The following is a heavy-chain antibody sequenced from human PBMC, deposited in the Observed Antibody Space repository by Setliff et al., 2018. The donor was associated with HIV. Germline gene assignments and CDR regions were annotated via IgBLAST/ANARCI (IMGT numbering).Heavy chain of an antibody. D-gene: IGHD2-15*01. CDR3: ASEKVAWTVSDSFFEF. V-gene: IGHV4-59*01. J-gene: IGHJ4*02. CDR1: GGFISNFY. CDR2: IYNSGAT. Sequence: SETLSLTCTVSGGFISNFYWSWIRQTPGKGLEWIGHIYNSGATNYNPSLKSRVTISVDTSKNKFSLKLSSVTAADTAVYYCASEKVAWTVSDSFFEFWGQGVPVTVSS.